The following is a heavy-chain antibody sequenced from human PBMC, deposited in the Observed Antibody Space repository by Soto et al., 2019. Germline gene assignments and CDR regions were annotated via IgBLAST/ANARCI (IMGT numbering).Heavy chain of an antibody. CDR3: AAMLGYCSSTRCYRKRDYYHYGMDV. J-gene: IGHJ6*02. V-gene: IGHV5-51*01. CDR1: GYSFTSYW. Sequence: PGESLTISCKVPGYSFTSYWIVWVRQMPGKGLECMGIIYPGDSDTRYSPSFQGQVTISADKSISTAYLQWSSLKASDTAMYYCAAMLGYCSSTRCYRKRDYYHYGMDVWGQGTTVTVSS. D-gene: IGHD2-2*02. CDR2: IYPGDSDT.